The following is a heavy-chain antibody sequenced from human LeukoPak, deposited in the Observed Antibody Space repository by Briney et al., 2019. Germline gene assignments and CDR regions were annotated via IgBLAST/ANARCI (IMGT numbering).Heavy chain of an antibody. CDR1: GFFFNDYY. D-gene: IGHD5-12*01. CDR3: ARGVAKIS. CDR2: VSGSGGTL. Sequence: GGTLRLSCATSGFFFNDYYRSWIRQAPGKGLEGVAYVSGSGGTLYYAYSVQGRFTISRHNVKKSLYLQMDNLRVDDTAAYYCARGVAKISWGQGTLVTVSS. J-gene: IGHJ5*02. V-gene: IGHV3-11*01.